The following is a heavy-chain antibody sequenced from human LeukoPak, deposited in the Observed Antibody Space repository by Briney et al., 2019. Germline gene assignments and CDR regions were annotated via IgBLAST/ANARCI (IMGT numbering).Heavy chain of an antibody. CDR1: GFTFSSYG. D-gene: IGHD6-19*01. J-gene: IGHJ4*02. CDR2: ISGSGGST. V-gene: IGHV3-23*01. CDR3: AKDLKWLVHSSY. Sequence: GGSLRLSCAASGFTFSSYGMSWVRQAPGKGLEWVSAISGSGGSTYYADSVKGRFTISRDNSKNTLYLQMNSLRAEDTAVYYCAKDLKWLVHSSYWGQGTLVTVSS.